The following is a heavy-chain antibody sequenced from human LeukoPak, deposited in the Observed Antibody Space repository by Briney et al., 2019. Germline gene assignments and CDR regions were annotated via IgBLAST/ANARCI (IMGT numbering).Heavy chain of an antibody. J-gene: IGHJ3*02. CDR2: ISGSGAST. V-gene: IGHV3-23*01. D-gene: IGHD3-10*01. CDR1: GFTFSSYA. Sequence: QTGGSLRLSCAASGFTFSSYAMSWVRQAPGKGLEWVSAISGSGASTYYADSVKGRFTISRDNSKNTLYLQMNSLRAEDTAVYYCVPQFGSGSYLSAFDIWGQGTMVTVSS. CDR3: VPQFGSGSYLSAFDI.